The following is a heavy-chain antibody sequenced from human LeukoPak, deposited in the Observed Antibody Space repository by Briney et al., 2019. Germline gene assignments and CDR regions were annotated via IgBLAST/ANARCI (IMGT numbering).Heavy chain of an antibody. J-gene: IGHJ4*02. V-gene: IGHV3-21*01. D-gene: IGHD3-10*01. CDR2: ISSSSSYI. CDR1: GFTFSSYS. CDR3: ARDVRSSFDY. Sequence: GALRLSCAASGFTFSSYSMNWVRQAPGKGLEWVSSISSSSSYIYYADSVKGRFTISRDNAKNSLYLQMNSLRAEDTVVYYCARDVRSSFDYWGQGTLVTVSS.